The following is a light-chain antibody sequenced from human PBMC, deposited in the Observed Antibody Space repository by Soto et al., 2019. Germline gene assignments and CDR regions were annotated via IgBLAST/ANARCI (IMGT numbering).Light chain of an antibody. CDR2: DAS. V-gene: IGKV1-5*01. J-gene: IGKJ2*01. CDR1: QIISSW. Sequence: DIQMTQSPSTLSASVGDRVTITCRASQIISSWLAWYQQKPGKAPKLLIYDASSLESGVPSRFSGSGSGTELTLTISSLQPDDFATYYCQQYSSHSPYTFGQGTKLEIK. CDR3: QQYSSHSPYT.